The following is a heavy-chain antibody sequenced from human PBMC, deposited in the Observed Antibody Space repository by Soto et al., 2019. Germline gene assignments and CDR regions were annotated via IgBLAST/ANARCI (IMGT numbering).Heavy chain of an antibody. J-gene: IGHJ5*02. CDR2: IYHSGST. CDR1: GGSISCGGYS. D-gene: IGHD2-2*01. V-gene: IGHV4-30-2*01. CDR3: ARVPDR. Sequence: SGTPSLTCAVSGGSISCGGYSWSWSRQPPGKGLEWIGYIYHSGSTYYNPSLKSRVTISVDRSKNQFSLKLSSVTAADTAVYYCARVPDRWGQGTLVTVSS.